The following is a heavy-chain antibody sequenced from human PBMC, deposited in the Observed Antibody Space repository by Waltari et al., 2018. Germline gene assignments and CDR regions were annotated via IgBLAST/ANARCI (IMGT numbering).Heavy chain of an antibody. CDR1: GFTFSSYA. D-gene: IGHD3-10*01. CDR2: ISGSGGST. CDR3: AKVDGRGFGELLSIDYYYYGMDV. Sequence: EVQLVESGGGLVQPGGSLRLSCAASGFTFSSYAMSWVRQAPGKGLEWVSAISGSGGSTYYADSVKGRFTISRDNSKNTLYLQMNSLRAEDTAVYYCAKVDGRGFGELLSIDYYYYGMDVWGQGTTVTVSS. V-gene: IGHV3-23*04. J-gene: IGHJ6*02.